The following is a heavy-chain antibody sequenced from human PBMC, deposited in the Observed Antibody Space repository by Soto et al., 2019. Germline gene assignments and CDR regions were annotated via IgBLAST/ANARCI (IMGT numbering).Heavy chain of an antibody. CDR1: GFSSSSSTYS. V-gene: IGHV4-39*01. Sequence: PSETQSLTCTASGFSSSSSTYSWGRIRQPPGKGLEWIGSMHYSGATYYNPSLKSRVSISVDTSKSQFSLKLTFVTAADTAVYFCARQGSNSSRRLSWFDPWGQGTMVKSPQ. CDR2: MHYSGAT. D-gene: IGHD3-16*01. CDR3: ARQGSNSSRRLSWFDP. J-gene: IGHJ5*02.